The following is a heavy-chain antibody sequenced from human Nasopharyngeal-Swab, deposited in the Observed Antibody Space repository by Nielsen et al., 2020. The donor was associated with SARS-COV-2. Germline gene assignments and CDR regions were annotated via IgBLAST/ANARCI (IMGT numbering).Heavy chain of an antibody. CDR2: IYHSGGT. J-gene: IGHJ4*02. V-gene: IGHV4-4*02. CDR1: GGSISSSNW. Sequence: SETLSLTCAVSGGSISSSNWWSWVRQPPGKGLEWIGEIYHSGGTNYNPSLKSRVTISVDKSKNPFSLKLSSVTAADTAVYYCAGCSSSWGHFDYWGQGTLVTVSS. CDR3: AGCSSSWGHFDY. D-gene: IGHD6-13*01.